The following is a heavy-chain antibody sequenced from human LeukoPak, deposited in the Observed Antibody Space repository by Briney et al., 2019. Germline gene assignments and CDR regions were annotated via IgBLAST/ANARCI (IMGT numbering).Heavy chain of an antibody. CDR1: GFTVSSNY. D-gene: IGHD6-13*01. V-gene: IGHV3-66*01. CDR2: IYNSGGT. J-gene: IGHJ6*02. Sequence: GGLRLSCAVSGFTVSSNYMNWVRQAPGKGLEWVSVIYNSGGTYYADSVKGRFTISRDNAKNSLYLQMNSLRAEDTAVYYCARERDSWPYYYYGMDVWGQGTTVTVSS. CDR3: ARERDSWPYYYYGMDV.